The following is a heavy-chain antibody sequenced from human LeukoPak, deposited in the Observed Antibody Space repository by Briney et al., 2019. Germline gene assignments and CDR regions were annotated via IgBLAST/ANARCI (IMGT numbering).Heavy chain of an antibody. D-gene: IGHD4-17*01. V-gene: IGHV1-8*03. CDR3: ARGAHYGDYTYYYYYYMDV. J-gene: IGHJ6*03. CDR2: MNPNSGNT. Sequence: ASVKVSCKASGYTFTSYDINWVRQATGQGLEGMGWMNPNSGNTGYAQNFQGRVTITRNTSINTAYMELSSLRSEDTAVYYCARGAHYGDYTYYYYYYMDVWGKGTTVTVSS. CDR1: GYTFTSYD.